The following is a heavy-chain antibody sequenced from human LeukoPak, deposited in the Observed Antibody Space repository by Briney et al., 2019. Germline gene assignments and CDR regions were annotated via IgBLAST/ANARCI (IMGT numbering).Heavy chain of an antibody. Sequence: SETLSLTCAVYGGSFSGYYWSWIRQPPGKGLEWIGEINHSGSTNYNPSLKSRVTISVDTSKNQFSLKLSSVTAADTAVYYCARQGGRAAAGNFDYWGQGTLVTVSS. CDR2: INHSGST. J-gene: IGHJ4*02. CDR1: GGSFSGYY. D-gene: IGHD6-13*01. V-gene: IGHV4-34*01. CDR3: ARQGGRAAAGNFDY.